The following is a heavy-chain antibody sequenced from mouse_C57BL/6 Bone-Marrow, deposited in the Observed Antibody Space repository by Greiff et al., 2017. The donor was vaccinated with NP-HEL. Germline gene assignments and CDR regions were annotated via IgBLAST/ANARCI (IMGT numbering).Heavy chain of an antibody. Sequence: QVQLQQSGAELARPGASVKLSCKASGYTFTSYGISWVKQRTGQGLEWIGEIYPRSGNTYYNEKFKGKATLTADKSSSTAYMELRSLTSEDSAVYFCARPYDYDGGYAMDYWGQGTSVTVSS. CDR3: ARPYDYDGGYAMDY. V-gene: IGHV1-81*01. D-gene: IGHD2-4*01. CDR1: GYTFTSYG. CDR2: IYPRSGNT. J-gene: IGHJ4*01.